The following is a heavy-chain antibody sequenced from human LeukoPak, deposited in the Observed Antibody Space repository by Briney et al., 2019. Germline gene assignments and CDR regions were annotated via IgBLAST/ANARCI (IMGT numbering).Heavy chain of an antibody. CDR2: IYYSGST. D-gene: IGHD4-23*01. CDR1: GGSISSGGYY. CDR3: AREGHTTLEYYYYGMDV. J-gene: IGHJ6*02. Sequence: SETLSLTCTVSGGSISSGGYYWSWIRQHPGKGLEWIGYIYYSGSTYYNPSLKSRVTISVDTSKNQFSLKLSSVTAADTAVYYCAREGHTTLEYYYYGMDVWGQGTTVTVSS. V-gene: IGHV4-31*03.